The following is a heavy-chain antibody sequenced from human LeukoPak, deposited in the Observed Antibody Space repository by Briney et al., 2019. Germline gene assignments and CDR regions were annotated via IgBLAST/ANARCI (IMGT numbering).Heavy chain of an antibody. Sequence: ASVKVSCKASGTPFTAYYMHWGRQALEQGLNWWEGLTLKMVGTNYAQKFQGRVTMTRDTSISTAYMELSRLRSDDTAVYYCARGAYYDSSGYSTPAYNWFDPWGQGTLVTVSS. CDR3: ARGAYYDSSGYSTPAYNWFDP. CDR1: GTPFTAYY. V-gene: IGHV1-2*02. D-gene: IGHD3-22*01. CDR2: LTLKMVGT. J-gene: IGHJ5*02.